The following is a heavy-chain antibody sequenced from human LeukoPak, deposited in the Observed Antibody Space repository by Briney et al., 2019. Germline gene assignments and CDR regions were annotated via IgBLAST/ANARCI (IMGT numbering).Heavy chain of an antibody. CDR2: ISSSSTSI. CDR1: GFPSSFYS. V-gene: IGHV3-21*01. CDR3: ARKVVGATTPYHAFDL. Sequence: GGSLRLSCVASGFPSSFYSMNWVRQAPGEGLEWVSSISSSSTSIDYADAVKGRFTISRDNAKKSLFLQMNSLRAEDTAVYFCARKVVGATTPYHAFDLWGQGTKVTVSP. D-gene: IGHD1-26*01. J-gene: IGHJ3*01.